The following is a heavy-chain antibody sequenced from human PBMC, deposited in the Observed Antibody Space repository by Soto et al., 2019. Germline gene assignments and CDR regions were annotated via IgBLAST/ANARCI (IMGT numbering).Heavy chain of an antibody. V-gene: IGHV3-30*18. D-gene: IGHD6-6*01. CDR1: GFTFSSYG. J-gene: IGHJ4*02. CDR2: ISYDGSNK. CDR3: AKFSSSLGFDY. Sequence: ESVGGVVQPGRSLRLSCAASGFTFSSYGMHWVRQAPGKGLEWVAVISYDGSNKYYADSVKGRFTISRDNSKNTLYLQMNSLRAEDTAVYYCAKFSSSLGFDYWGQGTLVTVSS.